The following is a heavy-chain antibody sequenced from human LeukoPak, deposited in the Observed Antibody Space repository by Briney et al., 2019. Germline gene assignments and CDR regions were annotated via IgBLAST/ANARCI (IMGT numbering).Heavy chain of an antibody. CDR3: ARGKEARRGIDY. J-gene: IGHJ4*02. Sequence: HPGRSLRLSCAASGFTFSSYAMHWVRQAPGKGLEWVAVISYDGSNKYYADSVKGRFTISRDNSKNTLYLQMNSLRAEDTAVYYCARGKEARRGIDYWGQGTLVTVSS. D-gene: IGHD1-14*01. V-gene: IGHV3-30-3*01. CDR1: GFTFSSYA. CDR2: ISYDGSNK.